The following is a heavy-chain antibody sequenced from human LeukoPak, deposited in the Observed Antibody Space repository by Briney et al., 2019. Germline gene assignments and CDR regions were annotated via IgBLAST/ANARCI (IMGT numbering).Heavy chain of an antibody. J-gene: IGHJ4*02. Sequence: GGSLRLPCAASGFSFSTYAMSWVRQAPGKGLEYVAAISSNGGNTYYPNSMKGRFTISRDNSKNTLYLQMGSLRVEDMAVYYCARRDTSGYFSDYWGQGTLVTVSS. D-gene: IGHD5-12*01. CDR2: ISSNGGNT. CDR1: GFSFSTYA. CDR3: ARRDTSGYFSDY. V-gene: IGHV3-64*01.